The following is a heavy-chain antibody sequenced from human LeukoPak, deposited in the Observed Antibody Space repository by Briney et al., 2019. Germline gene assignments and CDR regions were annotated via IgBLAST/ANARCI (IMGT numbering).Heavy chain of an antibody. CDR1: GFAFSSFA. V-gene: IGHV3-23*01. CDR3: AKLPAGIYWYFDL. CDR2: ISASGGST. Sequence: GGSLRLSCAASGFAFSSFAMSWVRQAPGKGPEWVSGISASGGSTYYADSVKGRFTISRDNSKNTLYLQMNSLRAEDTAVYYCAKLPAGIYWYFDLWGRGTLVTVSS. J-gene: IGHJ2*01. D-gene: IGHD2-2*01.